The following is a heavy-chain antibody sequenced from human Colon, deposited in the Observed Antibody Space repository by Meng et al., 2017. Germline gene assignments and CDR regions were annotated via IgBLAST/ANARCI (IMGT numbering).Heavy chain of an antibody. CDR3: ARDSGLGFDY. CDR1: GFTLSSHG. CDR2: IWFDGSNG. Sequence: GGSLRLSCAASGFTLSSHGMHWVRQAPGKGLEWVAIIWFDGSNGVYADSVKGRFTISRDNSKNTVYLQMTSLRAEDTAVYYCARDSGLGFDYWGQGTPVTVSS. D-gene: IGHD6-19*01. V-gene: IGHV3-33*01. J-gene: IGHJ4*02.